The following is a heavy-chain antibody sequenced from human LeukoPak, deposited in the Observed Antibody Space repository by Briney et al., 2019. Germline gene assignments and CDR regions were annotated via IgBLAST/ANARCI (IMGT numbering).Heavy chain of an antibody. V-gene: IGHV1-24*01. J-gene: IGHJ4*02. CDR3: ATVYVYSGSHYFDF. CDR1: GHSLTEVS. CDR2: YNAEKAEA. D-gene: IGHD1-26*01. Sequence: ASVKVSCKVSGHSLTEVSIHWVRRAPGKGLDWMGGYNAEKAEAVYAQKFQGRVTMTEDTSTDTAYMELSGLRSDDTAVYYCATVYVYSGSHYFDFWGQGALVTVSS.